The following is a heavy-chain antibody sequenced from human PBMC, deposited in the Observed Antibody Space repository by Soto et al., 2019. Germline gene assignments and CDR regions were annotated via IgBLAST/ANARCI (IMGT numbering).Heavy chain of an antibody. V-gene: IGHV3-30*18. J-gene: IGHJ4*02. CDR3: AKDFALGFSGPIVGVDY. CDR2: ITYDGSNK. CDR1: GFTFSSYG. Sequence: GGSLRLSCAASGFTFSSYGMHWVRQAPGKGLEWVAVITYDGSNKYYADSVKGRFTISRDNSKNTLYLQMNSLRAEDTAVYYGAKDFALGFSGPIVGVDYWCQGTLVTVSS. D-gene: IGHD2-15*01.